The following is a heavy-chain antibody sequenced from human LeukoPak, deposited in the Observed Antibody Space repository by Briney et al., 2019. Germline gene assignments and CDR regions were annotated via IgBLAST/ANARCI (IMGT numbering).Heavy chain of an antibody. CDR3: AREGESGRWLAVDY. CDR1: GFTFGDYA. Sequence: GGSLRLSCTASGFTFGDYAMSWVRQAPGKGLEWVAVKSFVGGNKYYTESVKGRFTISRDNSENTLYLQMNSLRADDTAVYYCAREGESGRWLAVDYWGQGALVTVPS. CDR2: KSFVGGNK. J-gene: IGHJ4*02. D-gene: IGHD3-16*01. V-gene: IGHV3-30-3*01.